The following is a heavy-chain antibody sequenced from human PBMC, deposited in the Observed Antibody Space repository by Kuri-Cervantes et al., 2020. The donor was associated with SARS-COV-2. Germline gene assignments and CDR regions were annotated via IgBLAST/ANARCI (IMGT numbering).Heavy chain of an antibody. D-gene: IGHD2-2*02. CDR2: ISSGSTYI. V-gene: IGHV3-21*01. J-gene: IGHJ4*02. CDR1: GFTFSNYN. CDR3: ARDLTPERYCSSTSCYTDYDFWSNYLVDY. Sequence: GGSLRLSCAASGFTFSNYNMNWVRQAPGKGPEWVSSISSGSTYIYYADSVKGRFTISRDNAKNSLSLQLNSLRAEDTAVYYCARDLTPERYCSSTSCYTDYDFWSNYLVDYWGQGTLVTVSS.